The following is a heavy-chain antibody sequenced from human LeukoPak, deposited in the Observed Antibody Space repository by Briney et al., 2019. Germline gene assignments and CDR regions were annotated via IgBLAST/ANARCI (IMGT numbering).Heavy chain of an antibody. CDR1: GYTFTVYY. V-gene: IGHV1-2*02. Sequence: ASVKVSCKASGYTFTVYYTHCVRQAPGQGLGWGGNINPNSGGTNYAQKFQGRVTMTRDTSISTAYMELSRLRSDDTAVYYCARVNYDFWSGYYEYYFDYWGQGTLVTVSS. D-gene: IGHD3-3*01. J-gene: IGHJ4*02. CDR2: INPNSGGT. CDR3: ARVNYDFWSGYYEYYFDY.